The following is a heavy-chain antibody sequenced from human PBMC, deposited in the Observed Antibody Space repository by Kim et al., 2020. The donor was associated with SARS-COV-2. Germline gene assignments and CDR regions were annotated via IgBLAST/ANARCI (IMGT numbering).Heavy chain of an antibody. J-gene: IGHJ4*02. Sequence: GSLRLSCAASGFTFISYAINWVRQAPGKGLEWVSYISSSSGKIDYADSVKGRFTISRDNAKNPVYLQMNSLRDEDTAVYYCARDRSFGSTLYYYFDYWGQGALVTVSS. CDR1: GFTFISYA. CDR3: ARDRSFGSTLYYYFDY. CDR2: ISSSSGKI. V-gene: IGHV3-48*02. D-gene: IGHD6-13*01.